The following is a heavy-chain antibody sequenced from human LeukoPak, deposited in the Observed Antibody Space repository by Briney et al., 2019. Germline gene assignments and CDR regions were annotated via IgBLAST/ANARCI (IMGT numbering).Heavy chain of an antibody. CDR1: GFTFDDYG. V-gene: IGHV3-20*04. D-gene: IGHD5-18*01. CDR2: INWNGGST. Sequence: GGSLRLSCAASGFTFDDYGMSWVRQAPGKGLEWVSGINWNGGSTGYADSVKGRFTISRDNAKNSLYLQMNSLRAEDTALYYCAKGSYGYYYMDVWGKGTTVTISS. CDR3: AKGSYGYYYMDV. J-gene: IGHJ6*03.